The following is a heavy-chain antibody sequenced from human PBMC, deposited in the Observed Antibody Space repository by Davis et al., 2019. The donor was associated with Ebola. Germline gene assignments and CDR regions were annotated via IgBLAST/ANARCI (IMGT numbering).Heavy chain of an antibody. V-gene: IGHV4-34*01. CDR3: ARCPTTYYYGMDV. J-gene: IGHJ6*04. CDR1: GGSFNDYY. CDR2: INHRGRT. Sequence: SETLSLTCAVYGGSFNDYYWSWIRQPPGKGLEWIGEINHRGRTTYSPSLKRRVTISVGTSKNQFSLKLTSVTAADTATYYCARCPTTYYYGMDVWDKGTTVTVSS. D-gene: IGHD5-12*01.